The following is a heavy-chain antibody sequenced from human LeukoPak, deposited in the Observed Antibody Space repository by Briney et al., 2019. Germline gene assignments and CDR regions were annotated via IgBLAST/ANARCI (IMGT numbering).Heavy chain of an antibody. Sequence: GGSLRLSCAASGFTFSSYGMHWVRQAPGKGLGWVAVISYDGSNKYYADSVKGRFTISRDNSKNTLYLQMNSLRAEDTAVYYCAKDRRYYGSGSYMDYWGQGTLVTVSS. CDR1: GFTFSSYG. CDR3: AKDRRYYGSGSYMDY. D-gene: IGHD3-10*01. V-gene: IGHV3-30*18. J-gene: IGHJ4*02. CDR2: ISYDGSNK.